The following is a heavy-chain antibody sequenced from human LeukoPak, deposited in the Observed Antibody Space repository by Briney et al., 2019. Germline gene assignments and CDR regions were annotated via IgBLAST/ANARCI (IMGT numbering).Heavy chain of an antibody. CDR2: ISWNSGSI. D-gene: IGHD6-19*01. CDR3: VRDRYSSGWSGFDY. J-gene: IGHJ4*02. Sequence: GRSLRLSCAASGFTFDDYAMHWVRQAPGKGLEWVSGISWNSGSIGYADSVKGRFTISRDNAKNSLYLQVDSLRAEDTAVYYCVRDRYSSGWSGFDYWGQGTLVTVSS. V-gene: IGHV3-9*01. CDR1: GFTFDDYA.